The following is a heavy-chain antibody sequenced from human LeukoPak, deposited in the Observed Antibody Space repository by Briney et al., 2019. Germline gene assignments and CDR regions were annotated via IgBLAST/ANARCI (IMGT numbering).Heavy chain of an antibody. CDR3: AKTLYYYDSSGPYQGFDY. CDR1: GFTFSSYA. Sequence: GGSLRLSCAASGFTFSSYAMSWVRQAPGKGLEWVSAISGSGGSTYYADSVKGRFTISRDNSKNTLYLQMNSLRAEDTAVYYCAKTLYYYDSSGPYQGFDYWWRRTIVTVSS. D-gene: IGHD3-22*01. V-gene: IGHV3-23*01. J-gene: IGHJ4*02. CDR2: ISGSGGST.